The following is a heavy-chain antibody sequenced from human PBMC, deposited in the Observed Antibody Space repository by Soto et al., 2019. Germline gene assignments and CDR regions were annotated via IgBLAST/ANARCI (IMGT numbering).Heavy chain of an antibody. CDR2: IKKDGSEK. Sequence: GVSLRLSCAASKFIFSDYWMSWVRQAPGRGLAWVATIKKDGSEKYYVDSVRGRFTISRDNAKNSLDLQMSSLRVEDAAVYYCVRIRGNQFTYYYYYGMDGWGQGTTVTVSS. D-gene: IGHD3-10*01. V-gene: IGHV3-7*01. J-gene: IGHJ6*02. CDR1: KFIFSDYW. CDR3: VRIRGNQFTYYYYYGMDG.